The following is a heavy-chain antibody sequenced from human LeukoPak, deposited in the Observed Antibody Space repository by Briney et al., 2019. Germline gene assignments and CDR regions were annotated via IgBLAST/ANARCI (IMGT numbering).Heavy chain of an antibody. CDR1: GGSISSGGYY. J-gene: IGHJ3*02. CDR2: IYYSGST. V-gene: IGHV4-31*03. CDR3: AASDLTVAGTVGAFDI. Sequence: PSETPSLTCTVSGGSISSGGYYWSWIRQHPGKGLEWIGYIYYSGSTYHNPSLKSRVTISVDTSKNQFSLKLSSVTAADTAVYYCAASDLTVAGTVGAFDIWGQGTMVTVSS. D-gene: IGHD6-19*01.